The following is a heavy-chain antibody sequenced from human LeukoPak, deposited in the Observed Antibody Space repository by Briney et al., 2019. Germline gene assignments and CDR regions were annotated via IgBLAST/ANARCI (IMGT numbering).Heavy chain of an antibody. CDR3: ARRLRQRNWFDP. D-gene: IGHD4-17*01. J-gene: IGHJ5*02. CDR1: GDSISGHY. CDR2: IYDSGST. V-gene: IGHV4-59*11. Sequence: PSETLPLTCTVSGDSISGHYWSWIRQPPGKGLGWIGYIYDSGSTNYNPSLKSRVTISVDTSRNQFSLKLSSVTAADTAVYYCARRLRQRNWFDPWGQGTLVTVSS.